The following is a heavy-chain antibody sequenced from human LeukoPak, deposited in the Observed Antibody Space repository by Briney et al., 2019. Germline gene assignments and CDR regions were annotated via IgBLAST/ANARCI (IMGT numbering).Heavy chain of an antibody. J-gene: IGHJ4*02. D-gene: IGHD2-21*02. CDR3: AKWNLAYCGGDCYPLYFDY. CDR2: ISYDGSNK. V-gene: IGHV3-30*18. CDR1: GFTFSNYG. Sequence: PGRSLRLSCAASGFTFSNYGMRWVRQAPGKGLEWVAVISYDGSNKYYADSVKGRFTISRDNSKNTLYLQMNSLRAEDTAVYYCAKWNLAYCGGDCYPLYFDYWGQGTLVTVSS.